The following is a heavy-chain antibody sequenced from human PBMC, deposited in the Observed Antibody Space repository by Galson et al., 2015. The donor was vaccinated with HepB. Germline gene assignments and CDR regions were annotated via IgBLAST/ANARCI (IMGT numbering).Heavy chain of an antibody. CDR3: ARLSYDKGGRWLDP. J-gene: IGHJ5*02. CDR1: GDSVSNKRAA. V-gene: IGHV6-1*01. D-gene: IGHD3-22*01. Sequence: CAISGDSVSNKRAAWNWIRQSPSRGLEWLGRTYYRSKWNSDYAESVKGRITINPDTSKNQFSLQLDSVTPEDTAVYYCARLSYDKGGRWLDPWGQGNLVTVSS. CDR2: TYYRSKWNS.